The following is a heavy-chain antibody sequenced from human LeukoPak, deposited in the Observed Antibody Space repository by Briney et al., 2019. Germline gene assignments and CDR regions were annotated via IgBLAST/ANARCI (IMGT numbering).Heavy chain of an antibody. J-gene: IGHJ5*02. V-gene: IGHV3-7*01. D-gene: IGHD4-17*01. Sequence: GGSLRLSCAASGFTFTSYWMNWVRQAPGRGLEWVALINPDGSQTNYVDSVKGRFTISRDNAENSLYLQMNSLRAEDTAVYYCARDLGYGALDPWGQGTLVTVSS. CDR3: ARDLGYGALDP. CDR1: GFTFTSYW. CDR2: INPDGSQT.